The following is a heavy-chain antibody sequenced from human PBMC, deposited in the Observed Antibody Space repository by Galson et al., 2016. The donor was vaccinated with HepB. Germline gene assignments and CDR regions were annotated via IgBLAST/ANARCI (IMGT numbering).Heavy chain of an antibody. Sequence: ETLSLTCTVSGGSISSNFWSWIRQPPGKGLEWIGYIYYSGNTNYNPSLKNRVTMSVDTSKNQFSLALSSVTAADTAVYYCASLGNYNLWMGYPNYYYYHAMDVWGQGTTVTVS. D-gene: IGHD3-3*01. CDR3: ASLGNYNLWMGYPNYYYYHAMDV. CDR2: IYYSGNT. J-gene: IGHJ6*02. V-gene: IGHV4-59*08. CDR1: GGSISSNF.